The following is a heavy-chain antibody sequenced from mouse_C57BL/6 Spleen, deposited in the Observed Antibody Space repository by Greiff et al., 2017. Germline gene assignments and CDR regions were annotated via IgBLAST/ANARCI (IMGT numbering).Heavy chain of an antibody. J-gene: IGHJ2*01. CDR1: GYTFTSYW. V-gene: IGHV1-61*01. CDR3: ARGTTVVAGNFDY. D-gene: IGHD1-1*01. Sequence: QVQLQQPGAELVRPGSSVKLSCKASGYTFTSYWMDWVKQRPGQGLEWIGNIYPSDSETHYNQKFKDKATLTVDKSSSTAYMQLSSLTSEDSAVYYCARGTTVVAGNFDYWGQGTTLTVSS. CDR2: IYPSDSET.